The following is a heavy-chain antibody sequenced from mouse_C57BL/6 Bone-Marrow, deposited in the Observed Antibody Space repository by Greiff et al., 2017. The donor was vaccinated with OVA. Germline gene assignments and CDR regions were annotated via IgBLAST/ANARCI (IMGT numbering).Heavy chain of an antibody. J-gene: IGHJ2*01. CDR2: IYPGSGST. V-gene: IGHV1-55*01. D-gene: IGHD1-1*01. Sequence: QVQLQQSGAELVKPGASVKMSCKASGYTFTSYWITWVKQRPGQGLEWIGDIYPGSGSTNYNEKFKSKATLTVDTSSSTAYMQLSSLTSEDSAVYYCARVTTVVADFDYWGQGTTLTVSS. CDR3: ARVTTVVADFDY. CDR1: GYTFTSYW.